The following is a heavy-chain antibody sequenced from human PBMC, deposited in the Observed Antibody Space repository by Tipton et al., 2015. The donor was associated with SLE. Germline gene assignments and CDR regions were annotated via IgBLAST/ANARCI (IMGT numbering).Heavy chain of an antibody. Sequence: GSLRLSCAASGFTVSSNWMSWVRQAPGKGLEWVSLIYSGGSTYYADSVKGRFTISRHNSNNMLYLEMSSLRAEYTAVYYCARHRLSANWSFDLWAVAPWSLSPQ. CDR1: GFTVSSNW. J-gene: IGHJ2*01. CDR2: IYSGGST. CDR3: ARHRLSANWSFDL. D-gene: IGHD3-16*02. V-gene: IGHV3-53*04.